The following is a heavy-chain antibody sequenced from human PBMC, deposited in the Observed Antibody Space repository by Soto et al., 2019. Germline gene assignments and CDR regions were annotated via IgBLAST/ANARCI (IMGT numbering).Heavy chain of an antibody. Sequence: PGGSLRLSCAASGFAFSSHPMSWVRQAPEKGLEWVAGISDGGDLTYNADSVRGRFTIPRDNSRNTLYLQMNSLRAEDTAVYYCARRVIGSSRAFDIWAQGTMVTVSS. D-gene: IGHD3-10*01. CDR1: GFAFSSHP. V-gene: IGHV3-23*01. CDR2: ISDGGDLT. J-gene: IGHJ3*02. CDR3: ARRVIGSSRAFDI.